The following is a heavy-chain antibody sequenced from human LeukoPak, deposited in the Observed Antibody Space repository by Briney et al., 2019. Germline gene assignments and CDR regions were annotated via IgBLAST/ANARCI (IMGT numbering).Heavy chain of an antibody. CDR3: ARGKRTGTTFGPWWY. J-gene: IGHJ4*02. V-gene: IGHV1-8*01. CDR2: MNPNSGNT. D-gene: IGHD1-7*01. Sequence: TGQXXXXMGWMNPNSGNTGYAQKFQGRVTMTRNTSISTAYMELSSLRSEDTAVYYCARGKRTGTTFGPWWYWGQGTLVTVSS.